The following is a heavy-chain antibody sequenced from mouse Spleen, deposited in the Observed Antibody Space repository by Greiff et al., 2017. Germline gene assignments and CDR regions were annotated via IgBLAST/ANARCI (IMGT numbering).Heavy chain of an antibody. CDR1: GYTFTDYY. J-gene: IGHJ2*01. Sequence: VKLMESGAELVRPGASVKLSCKASGYTFTDYYINWVKQRPGQGLEWIARIYPGSGNTYYNEKFKGKATLTAEKSSSTAYMQLSSLTSEDSAVYFCARSDVFDYWGQGTTLTVSS. V-gene: IGHV1-76*01. CDR2: IYPGSGNT. CDR3: ARSDVFDY.